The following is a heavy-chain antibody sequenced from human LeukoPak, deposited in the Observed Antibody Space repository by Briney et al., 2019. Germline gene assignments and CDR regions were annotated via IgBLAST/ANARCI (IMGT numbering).Heavy chain of an antibody. CDR2: INHSGST. J-gene: IGHJ5*02. V-gene: IGHV4-34*01. D-gene: IGHD2-2*02. CDR1: GGSFSGYY. CDR3: ARGRGYCSSTSCYTGRWFDL. Sequence: SETLSLTCAVYGGSFSGYYWSWLRQPPGKGLEWVGEINHSGSTNYNPSLKSRVTISVDTSKNQFSLKLSSVTAADTAVYYCARGRGYCSSTSCYTGRWFDLWGQGTLVTVSS.